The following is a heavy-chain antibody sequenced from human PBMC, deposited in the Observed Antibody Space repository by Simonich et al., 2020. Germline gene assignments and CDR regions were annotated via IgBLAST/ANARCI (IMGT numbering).Heavy chain of an antibody. V-gene: IGHV3-21*01. J-gene: IGHJ4*02. D-gene: IGHD6-13*01. CDR2: ISISSSYI. CDR3: ARARGDSSSWYFDY. Sequence: EVQLVESGGGLVKPGGSLRLSCAASGFTFSSYSMNWVRQAPGKGLGWVSSISISSSYISSADSVKGRFTISRDNAKNSLYLQMNSLRAEDTAVYYCARARGDSSSWYFDYWGQGTLVTVSS. CDR1: GFTFSSYS.